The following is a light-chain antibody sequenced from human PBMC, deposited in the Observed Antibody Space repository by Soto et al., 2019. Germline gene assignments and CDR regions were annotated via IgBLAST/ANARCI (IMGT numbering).Light chain of an antibody. CDR1: QSVSSSY. CDR2: GAS. V-gene: IGKV3-20*01. Sequence: EIVLTQSPGTLSLSPGERATLSCRASQSVSSSYLAWYQQKPGQAPRLLIYGASSRATGIPDRFSGSGSGTDFTRTISSLEPEDFAVYYCQQYGRSPLTFGEGTKVEIK. CDR3: QQYGRSPLT. J-gene: IGKJ1*01.